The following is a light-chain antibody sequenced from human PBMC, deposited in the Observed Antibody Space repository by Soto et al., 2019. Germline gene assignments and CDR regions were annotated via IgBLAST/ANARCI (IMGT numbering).Light chain of an antibody. V-gene: IGKV2-28*01. Sequence: DIVMTQSPLSLPVTPGEPASISCRSSQSLLHSNGYNYLDWYLQKPGQSQQLLIYLGSNRASGVPGRFSGSGPGTDFTLKISRLEADDVGVYYCMQALQTPITFGQGTRLEIK. CDR3: MQALQTPIT. CDR1: QSLLHSNGYNY. CDR2: LGS. J-gene: IGKJ5*01.